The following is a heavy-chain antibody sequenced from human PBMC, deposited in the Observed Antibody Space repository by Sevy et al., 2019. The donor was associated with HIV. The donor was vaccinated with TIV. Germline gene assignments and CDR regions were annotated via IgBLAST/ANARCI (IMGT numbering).Heavy chain of an antibody. J-gene: IGHJ4*02. CDR2: IYYSGST. D-gene: IGHD5-18*01. Sequence: SETLSLTCTVSGGSISSGGYYWSWIRQHPGKGLEGIGYIYYSGSTYYNPSPKSRVTISVDTSKNQFSLKLSSVTAADTAVYYCARGSDTAKVTIYYFDYWGQGTLVTVSS. V-gene: IGHV4-31*03. CDR1: GGSISSGGYY. CDR3: ARGSDTAKVTIYYFDY.